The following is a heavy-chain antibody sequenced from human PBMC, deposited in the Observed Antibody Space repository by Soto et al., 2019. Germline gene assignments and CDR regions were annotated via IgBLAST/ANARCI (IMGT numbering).Heavy chain of an antibody. CDR3: ARPLGYCSSTSCYLGGDLYGMDV. CDR1: GYSFTSYW. Sequence: GESLKISCKGSGYSFTSYWIGWVRQMPGKGLEWMGIIYPGDSDTRYSPSFQGQVTISADKSISTAYLQWSSLKASDTVMYYCARPLGYCSSTSCYLGGDLYGMDVWGQGTTVTVSS. J-gene: IGHJ6*02. D-gene: IGHD2-2*01. V-gene: IGHV5-51*01. CDR2: IYPGDSDT.